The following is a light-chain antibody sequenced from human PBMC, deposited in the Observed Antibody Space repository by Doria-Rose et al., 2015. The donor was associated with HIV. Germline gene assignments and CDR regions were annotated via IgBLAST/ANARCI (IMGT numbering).Light chain of an antibody. CDR3: QHYGNSPLYT. Sequence: HSPGTLSLSPGDRATLSCRASQSVRSNSLTWYQQRPGQAPRLLIYGASNRAIGIPDRFSGSGSGTDFTLTISRLEPEDFAVYYCQHYGNSPLYTFGQGTKLDIK. CDR2: GAS. V-gene: IGKV3-20*01. CDR1: QSVRSNS. J-gene: IGKJ2*01.